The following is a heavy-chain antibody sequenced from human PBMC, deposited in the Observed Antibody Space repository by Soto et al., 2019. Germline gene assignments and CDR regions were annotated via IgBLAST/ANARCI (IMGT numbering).Heavy chain of an antibody. CDR2: INAGNGNT. CDR1: GYTFTSYA. D-gene: IGHD3-10*01. J-gene: IGHJ6*02. V-gene: IGHV1-3*01. Sequence: GASVKVSCKASGYTFTSYAMHWVRQAPGQRLEWMGWINAGNGNTKYSQKFQGRVTITRDTSASTAYMELSSLRSEDTAVYYCASKDGSGSYPIYYYYGMDVWGQGTTVTVSS. CDR3: ASKDGSGSYPIYYYYGMDV.